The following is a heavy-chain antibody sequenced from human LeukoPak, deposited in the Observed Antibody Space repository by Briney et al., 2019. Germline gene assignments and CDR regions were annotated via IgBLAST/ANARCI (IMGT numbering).Heavy chain of an antibody. Sequence: GGSLRLSCAASGFTFTNAWMSWVRQAPGQGLEWVGRIKSTTDGGTTDYAAPVKGRFTVSRDDSKNTLYLQMNSLKTEDTAVYFCTTDPPSNWGSREGGYWGQGTLVTVSS. CDR3: TTDPPSNWGSREGGY. CDR2: IKSTTDGGTT. J-gene: IGHJ4*02. CDR1: GFTFTNAW. V-gene: IGHV3-15*01. D-gene: IGHD7-27*01.